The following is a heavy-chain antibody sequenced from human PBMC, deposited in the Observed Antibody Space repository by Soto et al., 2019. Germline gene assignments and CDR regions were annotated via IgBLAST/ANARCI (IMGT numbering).Heavy chain of an antibody. J-gene: IGHJ6*02. CDR3: AKAVTTKPYYYYGMDV. CDR1: GFTFSSYA. CDR2: ISGSGGST. Sequence: GGSLRLSCAASGFTFSSYAMSWVRQAPGKGLEWVSAISGSGGSTYYADSVKGRFTISRDNSKNTLYLQMNSLRAEDTAVYYCAKAVTTKPYYYYGMDVWGQGTTVTVSS. V-gene: IGHV3-23*01. D-gene: IGHD4-17*01.